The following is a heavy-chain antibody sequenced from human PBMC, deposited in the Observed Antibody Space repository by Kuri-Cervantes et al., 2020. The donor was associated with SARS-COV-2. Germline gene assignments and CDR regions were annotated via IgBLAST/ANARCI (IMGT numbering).Heavy chain of an antibody. Sequence: SVKVSCKASGYTFSNYGISWVRQAPGQGLQWMGWIMLSLAIPHFAQKFRDRVTITADKSTNTIYMELSNLRFEDTAIYYCARDAGYDPSVYFDFWGQGSLVTVSS. V-gene: IGHV1-69*10. CDR1: GYTFSNYG. J-gene: IGHJ4*02. CDR2: IMLSLAIP. D-gene: IGHD3-22*01. CDR3: ARDAGYDPSVYFDF.